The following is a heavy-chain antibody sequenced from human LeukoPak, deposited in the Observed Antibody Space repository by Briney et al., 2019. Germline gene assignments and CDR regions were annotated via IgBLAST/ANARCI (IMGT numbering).Heavy chain of an antibody. CDR2: INPNSGGT. CDR3: ARGGTAHNFDY. J-gene: IGHJ4*02. Sequence: ASVKVSCKASGYTFTGYYIHWVRRAPGQGLEWMGWINPNSGGTNSAQNFRGRVTVTRDTSISTAYMELSRLRSDDTAAYYCARGGTAHNFDYWGQGSLVTVSS. CDR1: GYTFTGYY. V-gene: IGHV1-2*02.